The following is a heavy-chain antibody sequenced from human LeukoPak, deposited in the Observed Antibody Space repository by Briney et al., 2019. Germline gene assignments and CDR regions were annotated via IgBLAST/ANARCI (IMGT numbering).Heavy chain of an antibody. J-gene: IGHJ4*02. CDR3: AKAPVTSCRGAYCYPFDS. Sequence: GGSLRLSCAASGFTFSTYAMSWVRQTSGKGLEWVAATSSSDAGTYHADSVRGRFTISRDNSKNTLYLQMNSLRAEDAAVYFCAKAPVTSCRGAYCYPFDSWGQGTLVTVSS. V-gene: IGHV3-23*01. CDR1: GFTFSTYA. D-gene: IGHD2-21*01. CDR2: TSSSDAGT.